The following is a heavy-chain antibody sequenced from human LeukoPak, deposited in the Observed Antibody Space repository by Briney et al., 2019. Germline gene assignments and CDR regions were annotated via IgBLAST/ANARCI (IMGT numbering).Heavy chain of an antibody. Sequence: SETLSLTYSVSGGSINNYYWSWIRQPPGQGPEWIGYIFYSGITTYSPSLKSRVSISLDTSTKQLSLKLDSVTAADTAVYYCARHAAAATNIWFDPWGQGTRVTVSS. CDR1: GGSINNYY. D-gene: IGHD6-13*01. CDR2: IFYSGIT. J-gene: IGHJ5*02. V-gene: IGHV4-59*08. CDR3: ARHAAAATNIWFDP.